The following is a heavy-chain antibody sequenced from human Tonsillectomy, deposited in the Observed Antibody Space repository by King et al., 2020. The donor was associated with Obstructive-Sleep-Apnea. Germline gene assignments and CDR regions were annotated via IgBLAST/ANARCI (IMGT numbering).Heavy chain of an antibody. D-gene: IGHD1-7*01. CDR3: AKGGLGLRNPHYFDY. V-gene: IGHV3-23*04. CDR2: ISGSGVNT. CDR1: GFTFSSYA. J-gene: IGHJ4*02. Sequence: VQLVESGGVLVQPGGSLRLSCTASGFTFSSYAMSWVRQAPGKGLEWVSAISGSGVNTYYADSVKGRFTISRDNSKTTLYLQMNSLRAEDTAVYYCAKGGLGLRNPHYFDYWGQGTLVTVSS.